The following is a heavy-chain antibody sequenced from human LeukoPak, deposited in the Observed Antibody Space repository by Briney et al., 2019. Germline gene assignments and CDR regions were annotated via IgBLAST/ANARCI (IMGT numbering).Heavy chain of an antibody. J-gene: IGHJ4*02. Sequence: PGGSLRLSCAASGFTFSSYWMSWVRQAPGKGLEWVANIKQDGSEKYYVDSVKGRFTISRDNAKNSLYLQMNSLSAEDTAVYYCAREEGIDGSGYYYVLGYWGQGTLVTVSS. D-gene: IGHD3-22*01. CDR1: GFTFSSYW. CDR3: AREEGIDGSGYYYVLGY. CDR2: IKQDGSEK. V-gene: IGHV3-7*01.